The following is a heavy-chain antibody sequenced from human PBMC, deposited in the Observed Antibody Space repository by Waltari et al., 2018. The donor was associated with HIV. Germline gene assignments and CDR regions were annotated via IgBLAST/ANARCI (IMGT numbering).Heavy chain of an antibody. J-gene: IGHJ4*02. Sequence: EVQLVESGGCLVKPGESLTVYCAASGFDVIKYWMSWFRQAPEKGLEWVGRIKSKQSGGTVDYAAPVKGRFTISRDDSKNMMYLQMDSLESEDTAVYYCTTGSSGAEDYWGQGTLVTVSS. V-gene: IGHV3-15*01. D-gene: IGHD3-22*01. CDR2: IKSKQSGGTV. CDR1: GFDVIKYW. CDR3: TTGSSGAEDY.